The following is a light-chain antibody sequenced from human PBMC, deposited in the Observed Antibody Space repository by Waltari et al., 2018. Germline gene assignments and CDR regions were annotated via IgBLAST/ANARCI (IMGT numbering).Light chain of an antibody. CDR2: GAS. V-gene: IGKV1-5*03. Sequence: DIQMTQSPSTLSASVADTVIISCRASQSITTSLAWYQKKPGKAPDVLIYGASNLESGVPSRFSGGGSGTEFTLTISSLQPDDFATYYCQQYKSYKTFGQGTRVEIK. CDR3: QQYKSYKT. CDR1: QSITTS. J-gene: IGKJ1*01.